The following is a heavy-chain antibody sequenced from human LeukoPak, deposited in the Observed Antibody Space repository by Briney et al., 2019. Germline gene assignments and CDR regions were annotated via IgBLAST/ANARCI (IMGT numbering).Heavy chain of an antibody. CDR2: ISGSGGST. Sequence: GGSLRLSCAASGFTFSSYAMSWVRQAPGKGLEWVSAISGSGGSTNYADSVKGRFTISRDNSKNTLYLQMNSLRAEDTAVYYCARDHPDKGDGYNYDYWGQGTLVTVSS. V-gene: IGHV3-23*01. CDR1: GFTFSSYA. D-gene: IGHD5-24*01. CDR3: ARDHPDKGDGYNYDY. J-gene: IGHJ4*02.